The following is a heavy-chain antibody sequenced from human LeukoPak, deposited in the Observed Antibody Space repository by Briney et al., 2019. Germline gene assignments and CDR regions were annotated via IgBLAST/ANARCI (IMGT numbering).Heavy chain of an antibody. J-gene: IGHJ4*02. CDR2: ISWNSGSI. D-gene: IGHD3-3*01. CDR1: GFTSDDYA. CDR3: AKDIGRFLEYPLDY. V-gene: IGHV3-9*02. Sequence: PGGSLRLSCAASGFTSDDYAMHWVRQAPGKGLEWVSGISWNSGSIGYADSVKGRFTISRDNAKNSLYLQMNSLRAEDMALYYCAKDIGRFLEYPLDYWGQGTLVTVSS.